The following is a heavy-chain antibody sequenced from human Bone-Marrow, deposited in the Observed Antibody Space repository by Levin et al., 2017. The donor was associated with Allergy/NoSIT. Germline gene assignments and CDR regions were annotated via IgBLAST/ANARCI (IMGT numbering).Heavy chain of an antibody. J-gene: IGHJ1*01. D-gene: IGHD6-13*01. CDR3: AIDRQQLGCLQH. CDR1: GYTLTELS. V-gene: IGHV1-24*01. Sequence: NPGESLKISCKVSGYTLTELSMHWVRQAPGKGLEWMGGFDPEDDKIIYAQKFQGRVTMTEDTSTDTAYMELSGLRSEDTAVYYCAIDRQQLGCLQHWGQGSLVTVSS. CDR2: FDPEDDKI.